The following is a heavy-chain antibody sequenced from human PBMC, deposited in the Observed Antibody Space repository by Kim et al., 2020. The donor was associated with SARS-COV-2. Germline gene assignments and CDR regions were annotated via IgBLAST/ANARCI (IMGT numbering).Heavy chain of an antibody. Sequence: GSTYYNPSLRSRLTMSVDASKNHFSLTLSSVTVADTAIYFCAASISAQFDYWGQGILVTVSS. CDR3: AASISAQFDY. V-gene: IGHV4-39*01. CDR2: GST. D-gene: IGHD6-6*01. J-gene: IGHJ4*02.